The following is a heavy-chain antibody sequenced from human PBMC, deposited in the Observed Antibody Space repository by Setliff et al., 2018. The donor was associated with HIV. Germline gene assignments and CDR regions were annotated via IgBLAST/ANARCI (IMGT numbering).Heavy chain of an antibody. CDR1: GFTFSVHG. Sequence: PGGSLRLSCAASGFTFSVHGMHWVRQAPGKGLEWVAFINYDESSEYYADSVKGRVSISRDNSKNTVDLHMNSLRTEDTAVYYCVKDGDYRSGDYDAFDIWGLGTMVTVSS. CDR3: VKDGDYRSGDYDAFDI. V-gene: IGHV3-30*02. J-gene: IGHJ3*02. D-gene: IGHD6-25*01. CDR2: INYDESSE.